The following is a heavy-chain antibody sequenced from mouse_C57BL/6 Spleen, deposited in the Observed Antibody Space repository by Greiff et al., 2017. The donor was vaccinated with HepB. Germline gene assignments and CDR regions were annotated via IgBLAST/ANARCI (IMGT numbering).Heavy chain of an antibody. D-gene: IGHD1-1*01. V-gene: IGHV1-50*01. J-gene: IGHJ1*03. CDR2: IDPSDSYT. CDR1: GYTFTSYW. Sequence: QVQLQQPGAELVKPGASVKLSCKASGYTFTSYWMQWVKQRPGQGLEWIGEIDPSDSYTNYNQKFKGKATLTVDTSSSTAYLQLSSLSSEDSAVYYCAPTVVPNRYFDVWGTGTTLTVSS. CDR3: APTVVPNRYFDV.